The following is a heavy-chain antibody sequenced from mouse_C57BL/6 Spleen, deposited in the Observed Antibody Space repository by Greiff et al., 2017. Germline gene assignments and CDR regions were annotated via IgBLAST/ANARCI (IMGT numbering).Heavy chain of an antibody. CDR1: GFNIKDDY. V-gene: IGHV14-4*01. D-gene: IGHD4-1*01. CDR2: IDPENGDT. J-gene: IGHJ3*01. Sequence: VQLQQSGAELVRPGASVKLSCTASGFNIKDDYMHWVKQRPEQGLEWIGWIDPENGDTEYASKFQGKATITADTSSNTAYLQPSSLTVEDTAVYYCTTKGGGTTYWGQGTLVTVSA. CDR3: TTKGGGTTY.